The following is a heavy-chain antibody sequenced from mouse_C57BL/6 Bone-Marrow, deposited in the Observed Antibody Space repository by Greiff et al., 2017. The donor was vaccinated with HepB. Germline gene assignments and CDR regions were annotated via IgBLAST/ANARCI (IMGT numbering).Heavy chain of an antibody. CDR3: AREGIYYRLRGYFDY. V-gene: IGHV1-72*01. CDR2: IDPNSGGT. D-gene: IGHD2-14*01. CDR1: GYTFTSYW. J-gene: IGHJ2*01. Sequence: VQRVESGAELVKPGASVKLSCKASGYTFTSYWMHWVKQRPGRGLEWIGRIDPNSGGTKYNEKFKSKATLTVDKPSSTAYMQLSSLTSEDSAVYYCAREGIYYRLRGYFDYWGQGTTLTVSS.